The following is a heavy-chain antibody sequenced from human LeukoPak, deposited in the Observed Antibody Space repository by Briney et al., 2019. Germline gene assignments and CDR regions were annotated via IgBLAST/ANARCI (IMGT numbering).Heavy chain of an antibody. CDR1: GYTLTGYF. CDR2: INPNSGGT. J-gene: IGHJ3*02. Sequence: ASVKVSCKASGYTLTGYFMHWVRQAPGQGLEWMGWINPNSGGTNYAQKFQGRATMTRDTSISTAYMELSRLRSDDTAVYYCARGNPGSMIGDIWGQGTMVTVSS. D-gene: IGHD3-10*02. V-gene: IGHV1-2*02. CDR3: ARGNPGSMIGDI.